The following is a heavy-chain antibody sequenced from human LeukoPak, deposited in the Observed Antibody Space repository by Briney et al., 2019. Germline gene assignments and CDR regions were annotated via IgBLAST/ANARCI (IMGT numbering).Heavy chain of an antibody. CDR1: RFTFDSYV. Sequence: GGSLRLSCAASRFTFDSYVMSWVRQAPGKGLEWVSGISTSGDSTYYADSAKGRFSISRDNSMDTLYLEMNSLRVEDTAVYYCAKAPGGNWYVGYYWGQGTLVTVSS. D-gene: IGHD1-1*01. CDR2: ISTSGDST. J-gene: IGHJ4*02. CDR3: AKAPGGNWYVGYY. V-gene: IGHV3-23*01.